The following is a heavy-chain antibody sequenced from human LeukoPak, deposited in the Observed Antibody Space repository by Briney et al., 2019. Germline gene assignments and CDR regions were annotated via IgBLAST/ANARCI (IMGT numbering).Heavy chain of an antibody. CDR2: IIPIFGTA. CDR1: GGTFSSYA. J-gene: IGHJ4*02. CDR3: ASCDSSGYYCHY. V-gene: IGHV1-69*13. Sequence: SVKVSCKASGGTFSSYAISWVRQAPGQGLEWMGGIIPIFGTANYAQKFQGRVTITADESTSTAYMELSSLRSEDTAVYYCASCDSSGYYCHYWGQGTLVTVSS. D-gene: IGHD3-22*01.